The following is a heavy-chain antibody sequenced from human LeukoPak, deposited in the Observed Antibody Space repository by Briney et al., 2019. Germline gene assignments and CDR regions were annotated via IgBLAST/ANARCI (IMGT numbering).Heavy chain of an antibody. CDR3: ARDQWLRLFWFDP. CDR1: GYTFTSYA. J-gene: IGHJ5*02. Sequence: ASVKVSRKASGYTFTSYAMNWVRQAPGQGLEWMGWTNTNTGNPTYAQGFTGRFVFSLDTSVSTAYLQISSLKAEDTAVYYCARDQWLRLFWFDPWGQGTLVTVSS. D-gene: IGHD5-12*01. CDR2: TNTNTGNP. V-gene: IGHV7-4-1*02.